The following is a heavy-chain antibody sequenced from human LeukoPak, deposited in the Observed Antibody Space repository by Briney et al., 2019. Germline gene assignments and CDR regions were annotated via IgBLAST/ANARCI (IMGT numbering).Heavy chain of an antibody. D-gene: IGHD6-19*01. Sequence: SQTLSLTCTASGCSISSGNYYWSWIRQPAGKGLVWIGRICTSGSTNYNPSLNRRVTISVDTSKNQFSQKLSSVTAAHTAVYYCTRDHVAVAGILDYWGQGTLVTVSS. V-gene: IGHV4-61*02. J-gene: IGHJ4*02. CDR2: ICTSGST. CDR3: TRDHVAVAGILDY. CDR1: GCSISSGNYY.